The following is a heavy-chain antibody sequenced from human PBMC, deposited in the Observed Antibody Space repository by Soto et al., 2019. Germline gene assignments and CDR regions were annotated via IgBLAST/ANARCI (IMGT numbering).Heavy chain of an antibody. D-gene: IGHD6-6*01. CDR2: ISSSGSTI. V-gene: IGHV3-11*01. CDR3: ARDSPSAARPKTDV. Sequence: PGGSLRLSCAASGFTFSDYYMSWIRQAPGKGLEWVSYISSSGSTIYYADSVKGRFTISRDNAKNSLYLQMNSLRAEDTAVYYCARDSPSAARPKTDVWGQGTTVTVSS. J-gene: IGHJ6*02. CDR1: GFTFSDYY.